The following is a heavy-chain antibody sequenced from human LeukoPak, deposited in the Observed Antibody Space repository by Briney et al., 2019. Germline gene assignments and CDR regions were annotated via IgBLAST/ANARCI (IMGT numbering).Heavy chain of an antibody. CDR2: IYTTGST. V-gene: IGHV4-61*02. CDR1: GGSISSDSYY. Sequence: SQTLSLTCTVPGGSISSDSYYWSWIRQPAGKGLEWIGRIYTTGSTNYNPSLKSRVTISIDTSNKHFSLKLTSVTAADTAVYYCARGMIDARLQHWGQGTLVTVTS. J-gene: IGHJ4*02. D-gene: IGHD3-16*01. CDR3: ARGMIDARLQH.